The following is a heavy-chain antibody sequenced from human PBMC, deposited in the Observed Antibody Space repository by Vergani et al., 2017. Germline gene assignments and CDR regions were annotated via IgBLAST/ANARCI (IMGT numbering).Heavy chain of an antibody. CDR3: TKGSVYYHDSAGHGYDPYTGFDL. J-gene: IGHJ3*01. V-gene: IGHV3-9*01. D-gene: IGHD5-12*01. CDR2: ISWNSCAF. Sequence: EVDLVESGGGLAQPGGSLRLSCESSVITFLKFCMHLVLQCPLKCLDLVSGISWNSCAFDYADSVMGRFTISRDNAKNSLFLEMNSLRFEDTAVYFCTKGSVYYHDSAGHGYDPYTGFDLWGQGTLVTVSS. CDR1: VITFLKFC.